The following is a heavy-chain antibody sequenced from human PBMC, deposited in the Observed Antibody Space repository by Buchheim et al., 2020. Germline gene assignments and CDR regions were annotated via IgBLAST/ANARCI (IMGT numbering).Heavy chain of an antibody. J-gene: IGHJ4*02. D-gene: IGHD3-22*01. V-gene: IGHV4-39*01. CDR1: GGSISSSSYY. CDR2: IYYSGST. Sequence: QLQLQESGPGLVKPSETLSLTCTVSGGSISSSSYYWGWIRQPPGKGLEWIGSIYYSGSTYYNPFLKSRVTISVDTSKNQFSLKLSSVTAADTAVYYCARRTYYYDSSGYYYFDYWGQGTL. CDR3: ARRTYYYDSSGYYYFDY.